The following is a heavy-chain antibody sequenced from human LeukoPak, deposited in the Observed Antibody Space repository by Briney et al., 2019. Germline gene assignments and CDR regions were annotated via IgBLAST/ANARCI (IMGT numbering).Heavy chain of an antibody. CDR2: ISSSGSTI. D-gene: IGHD6-25*01. J-gene: IGHJ4*02. V-gene: IGHV3-48*03. Sequence: GGSLRLSCAASGFPFSSYEMNWVRQAPGKGLEWVSYISSSGSTIYYADSVKGRFTISRDNAKNSLYLQMNTLRAEDTAVYYCARGRSGYYFDYWGQGTLVTVSS. CDR1: GFPFSSYE. CDR3: ARGRSGYYFDY.